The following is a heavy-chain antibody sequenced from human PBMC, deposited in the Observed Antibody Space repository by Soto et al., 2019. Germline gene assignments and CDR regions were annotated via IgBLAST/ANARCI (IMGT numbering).Heavy chain of an antibody. CDR2: VYYSGTT. D-gene: IGHD4-17*01. CDR1: GGSVSDKTYY. V-gene: IGHV4-61*01. CDR3: ARTTAVPNTLRSRYFFDY. J-gene: IGHJ4*02. Sequence: SETLSLTCSVSGGSVSDKTYYWSWIRQPPGKRLEWIGYVYYSGTTNYNPSLESRVTISVDLSKNRFSLRLSSVTTADTALYYCARTTAVPNTLRSRYFFDYWGQGTLVTVSS.